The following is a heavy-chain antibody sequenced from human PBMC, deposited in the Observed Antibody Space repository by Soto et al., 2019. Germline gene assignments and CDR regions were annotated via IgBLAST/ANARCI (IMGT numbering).Heavy chain of an antibody. V-gene: IGHV3-33*01. CDR1: GFNFRSYG. CDR3: ARNSGEYEVFDI. J-gene: IGHJ3*02. D-gene: IGHD4-17*01. CDR2: IWDDGRTT. Sequence: QVQLVESGGGVVHPGGSLTLSCAASGFNFRSYGMHWVRQAPGKGLEWLAVIWDDGRTTYYADSVKGRFTISRDNPKNTLSLQVNSLRVEDTAMFYCARNSGEYEVFDIWGQGTLVSVSS.